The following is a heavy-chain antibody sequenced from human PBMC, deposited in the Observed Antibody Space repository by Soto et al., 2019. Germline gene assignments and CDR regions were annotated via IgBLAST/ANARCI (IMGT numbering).Heavy chain of an antibody. Sequence: ASVKVSCKASGYTFTGHYIHWVRQAPEQGPEWMGEIGPESGATRYAQKFQGRVTMTRDTSITTVYMELKNLSPDDTAVYYCGRGRSGQIVVFYWGQGTPVTVTS. CDR2: IGPESGAT. CDR1: GYTFTGHY. J-gene: IGHJ4*02. V-gene: IGHV1-2*02. D-gene: IGHD1-26*01. CDR3: GRGRSGQIVVFY.